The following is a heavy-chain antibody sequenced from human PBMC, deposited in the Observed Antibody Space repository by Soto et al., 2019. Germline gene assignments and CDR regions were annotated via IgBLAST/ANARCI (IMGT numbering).Heavy chain of an antibody. V-gene: IGHV3-23*01. Sequence: EVQLLESGGGLVQPGGSLRLSCAASGFTFSNYAMSWVRQAPGKGLEWVSGISVSGGSAYYADSVKGRFTVSRDNSKNTLYLQMNSLRAEDTAVYYCAAIWSGYYCLVYWGQGTLVTVSS. J-gene: IGHJ4*02. D-gene: IGHD3-3*01. CDR3: AAIWSGYYCLVY. CDR1: GFTFSNYA. CDR2: ISVSGGSA.